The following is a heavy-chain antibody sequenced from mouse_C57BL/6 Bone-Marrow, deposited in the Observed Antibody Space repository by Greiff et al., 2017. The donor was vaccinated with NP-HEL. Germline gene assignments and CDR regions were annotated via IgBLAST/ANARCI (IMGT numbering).Heavy chain of an antibody. D-gene: IGHD2-4*01. CDR3: AREGGLRRRTYAMDY. CDR2: INYDGSST. J-gene: IGHJ4*01. V-gene: IGHV5-16*01. Sequence: EVKLVESEGGLVQPGSSMKLSCTASGFTFSDYYMSWVRQVPEKRLEWVANINYDGSSTYYLDSLKSRFIISRDNAKNILYLQMSSLKSEDTATYYCAREGGLRRRTYAMDYWGQGTSVTVSS. CDR1: GFTFSDYY.